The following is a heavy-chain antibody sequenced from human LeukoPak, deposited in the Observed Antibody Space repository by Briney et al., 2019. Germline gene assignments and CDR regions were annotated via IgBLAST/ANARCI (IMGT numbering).Heavy chain of an antibody. CDR2: IKQDGSEK. Sequence: PGGSLRLSCAASGFTFSSYWMSWVRQAPGKGLEWVANIKQDGSEKYYVDSVKGRFTISRDNAKNSLYLQMNSLRAEDTAVYYCARVIREYYDSSGYSDYWGQGTLVTVSS. V-gene: IGHV3-7*01. CDR1: GFTFSSYW. D-gene: IGHD3-22*01. J-gene: IGHJ4*02. CDR3: ARVIREYYDSSGYSDY.